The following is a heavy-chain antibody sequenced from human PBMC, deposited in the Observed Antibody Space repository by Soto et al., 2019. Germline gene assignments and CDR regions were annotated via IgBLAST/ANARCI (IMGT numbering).Heavy chain of an antibody. J-gene: IGHJ4*02. CDR1: GFTFSNSW. V-gene: IGHV3-7*04. CDR2: IKEDASEI. CDR3: AGDDWGLAHI. Sequence: GESLKISCAASGFTFSNSWMSWVRQAPGKGLEWVANIKEDASEIHYVDSVKGRFTISRDNAKNCLYLQMSSLRVEDTGVYYCAGDDWGLAHIRGQGTPVPVSS. D-gene: IGHD3-16*01.